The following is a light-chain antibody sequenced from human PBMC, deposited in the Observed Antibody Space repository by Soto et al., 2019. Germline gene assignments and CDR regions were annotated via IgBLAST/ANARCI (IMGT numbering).Light chain of an antibody. Sequence: QSALTQPRSVSGSPGQSVTISCTGTSSDVGGYNYVSWYQQHPDKAPKVVIFDVTKRPSGVPDRFSGSKSGNTASLTISGLQAEDEADYYCCSNAGRDTVLIFGGGTKLTVL. CDR1: SSDVGGYNY. J-gene: IGLJ2*01. CDR3: CSNAGRDTVLI. V-gene: IGLV2-11*01. CDR2: DVT.